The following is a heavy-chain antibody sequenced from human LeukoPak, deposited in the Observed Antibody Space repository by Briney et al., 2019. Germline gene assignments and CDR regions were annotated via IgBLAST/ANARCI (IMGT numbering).Heavy chain of an antibody. Sequence: GGSLRLSCTVSGFTFSRYGMHWLRQAPGKGLEWVAGISYDGSNQHYGDSVKGRFTISRDNSKHTLYLQMNSLRGDDTAVYYCAKEGRRYFDYWGQGALVTVPS. J-gene: IGHJ4*02. CDR1: GFTFSRYG. CDR2: ISYDGSNQ. CDR3: AKEGRRYFDY. V-gene: IGHV3-30*18.